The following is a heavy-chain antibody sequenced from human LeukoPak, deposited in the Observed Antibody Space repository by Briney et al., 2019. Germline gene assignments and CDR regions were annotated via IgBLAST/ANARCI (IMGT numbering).Heavy chain of an antibody. CDR3: ARVGHSYGFKGSNWFDP. D-gene: IGHD5-18*01. V-gene: IGHV1-2*02. CDR1: GYTFTGYY. CDR2: INPNSGGT. J-gene: IGHJ5*02. Sequence: ASVKVSCKASGYTFTGYYMHWVRQAPGQGLEWMGWINPNSGGTNYAQKFQGRVTMTRDTSISTAYMELSRLRSDDTAVYYCARVGHSYGFKGSNWFDPWGQGTLVTVSS.